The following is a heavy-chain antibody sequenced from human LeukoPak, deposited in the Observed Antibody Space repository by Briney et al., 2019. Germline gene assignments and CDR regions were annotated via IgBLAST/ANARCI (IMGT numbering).Heavy chain of an antibody. CDR1: GGSISSGGYS. J-gene: IGHJ6*03. CDR3: ARVEEGYGSGRRENYYYYYMDV. D-gene: IGHD3-10*01. Sequence: SETLSLTCAVSGGSISSGGYSWSWIRQPPGKGLEWIGSIYYSGSTYYNPSLKSRVTISVDTSKNQFSLKLRSGTAADTAVYYCARVEEGYGSGRRENYYYYYMDVWGKGTTVTISS. V-gene: IGHV4-30-4*07. CDR2: IYYSGST.